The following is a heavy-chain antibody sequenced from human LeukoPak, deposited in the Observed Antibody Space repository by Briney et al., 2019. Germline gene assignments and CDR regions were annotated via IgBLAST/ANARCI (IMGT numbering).Heavy chain of an antibody. CDR1: GGSISSGGYY. Sequence: SQTLSLTCTVSGGSISSGGYYWSWIRQHPGKGLEWIGYIYYSGSTYYNPSLKSRVTISVDTSKKQFSPKLSSVTAADTAVYYCARDRGYCSSTSCYPPHWYFDLWGRGTLVTVSS. CDR2: IYYSGST. CDR3: ARDRGYCSSTSCYPPHWYFDL. J-gene: IGHJ2*01. D-gene: IGHD2-2*01. V-gene: IGHV4-31*03.